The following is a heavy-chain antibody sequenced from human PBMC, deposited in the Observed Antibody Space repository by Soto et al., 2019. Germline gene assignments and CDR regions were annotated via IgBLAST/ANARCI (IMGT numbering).Heavy chain of an antibody. V-gene: IGHV4-59*08. CDR1: GGSISSYY. CDR3: AKYFLPSCSTTSCYVFDGYFDY. J-gene: IGHJ4*02. D-gene: IGHD2-2*01. CDR2: IYYSGST. Sequence: SETLSLTCTVSGGSISSYYWSWIRQPPGKGLEWIGYIYYSGSTNYNPPHKSRVTISVDTSKNQFSLKLSSVTAADTAVFYCAKYFLPSCSTTSCYVFDGYFDYWGQGTLVTVSS.